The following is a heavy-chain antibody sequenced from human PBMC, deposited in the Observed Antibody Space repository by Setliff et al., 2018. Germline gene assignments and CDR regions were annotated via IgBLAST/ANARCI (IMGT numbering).Heavy chain of an antibody. CDR1: GGTFSSYA. V-gene: IGHV1-69*10. CDR2: IIPILGTA. Sequence: ASVKVSCKASGGTFSSYAISWVRQAPGQGLEWMGGIIPILGTANYAQKFQGRVTMTRDTSTSTVYMDMSSLRSEDTAVYYCARDVFPYHYEGAFDIWGQGTMVTVSS. CDR3: ARDVFPYHYEGAFDI. J-gene: IGHJ3*02. D-gene: IGHD3-22*01.